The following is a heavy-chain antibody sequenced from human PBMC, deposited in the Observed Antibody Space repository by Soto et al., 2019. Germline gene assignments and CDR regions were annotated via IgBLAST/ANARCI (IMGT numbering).Heavy chain of an antibody. D-gene: IGHD6-19*01. Sequence: QVQLVQSGAEVKKPGASVKVSCKASGYTFTSYGISWVRQAPGQGLEWMGWISGYNGNTNYAQKLQGRVTMTIDTSTSTGYMERRSLRSDDTAVYFCARDGHSSAPGFDYWGQGTLVTVSS. V-gene: IGHV1-18*01. CDR1: GYTFTSYG. CDR3: ARDGHSSAPGFDY. CDR2: ISGYNGNT. J-gene: IGHJ4*02.